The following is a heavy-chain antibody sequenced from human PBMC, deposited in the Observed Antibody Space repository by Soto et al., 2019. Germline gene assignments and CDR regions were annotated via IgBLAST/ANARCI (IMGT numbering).Heavy chain of an antibody. CDR3: ARDQTGITTAGGGRIDR. D-gene: IGHD6-13*01. J-gene: IGHJ5*02. CDR2: VSFDGSNK. V-gene: IGHV3-30-3*01. Sequence: QVQLVESGGGVVQPGRSLRLSCAASGFTFSTHAMHWVRQAPGKGLECVAIVSFDGSNKYYADSVKGRFTISRDNSKNTLSPQMSGLTPEDTAFYYCARDQTGITTAGGGRIDRWGQGTLVTVSS. CDR1: GFTFSTHA.